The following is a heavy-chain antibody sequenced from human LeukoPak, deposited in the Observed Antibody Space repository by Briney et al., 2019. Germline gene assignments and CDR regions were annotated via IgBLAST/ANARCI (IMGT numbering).Heavy chain of an antibody. CDR2: IYPGDSDT. J-gene: IGHJ3*01. Sequence: HGESLKISCEGSGYSFTNYWIGWVRQMPGKGLEWMGIIYPGDSDTRYSPSFQGQVTISADKSISTAYLQWSSLKASDTAIYFCARSSNVGSSWIDAFDVWGQGTMVTVSS. CDR3: ARSSNVGSSWIDAFDV. D-gene: IGHD6-13*01. CDR1: GYSFTNYW. V-gene: IGHV5-51*01.